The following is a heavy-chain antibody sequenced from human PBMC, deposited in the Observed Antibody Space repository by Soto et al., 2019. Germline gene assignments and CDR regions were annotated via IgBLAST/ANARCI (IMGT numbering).Heavy chain of an antibody. V-gene: IGHV3-21*01. Sequence: GGSLRLSCAASGFAVSTDRMNWVRQAPGKGLEWVSSISSSSSYISYADSLKGRFTISRDNAKNSLYLQMNSLRAEDTAVYYCARDEGSVDYWGQGTLVTVS. CDR3: ARDEGSVDY. J-gene: IGHJ4*02. CDR1: GFAVSTDR. CDR2: ISSSSSYI.